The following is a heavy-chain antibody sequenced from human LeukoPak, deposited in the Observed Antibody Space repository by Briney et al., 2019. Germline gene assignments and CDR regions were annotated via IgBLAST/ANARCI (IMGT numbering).Heavy chain of an antibody. CDR3: ARAGYSSSWYSYFDY. V-gene: IGHV1-69*06. J-gene: IGHJ4*02. CDR1: GCTFSSYA. D-gene: IGHD6-13*01. CDR2: IIPIFGTA. Sequence: ASVKVSCKASGCTFSSYAISWVRQAPGQGLEWMGVIIPIFGTANYAQKFQGRVTITADKSTSTAYMELSSLRSEDTAVYYCARAGYSSSWYSYFDYWGQGTLVTVSS.